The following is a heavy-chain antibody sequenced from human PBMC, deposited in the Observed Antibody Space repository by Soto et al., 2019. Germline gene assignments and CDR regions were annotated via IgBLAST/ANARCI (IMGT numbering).Heavy chain of an antibody. J-gene: IGHJ5*02. Sequence: EVQLVESGGGLVQPGGSLRLSCATSGFTFSSYEMNWVRQAPGKGLEWVSYISSSGTAIYYADSVKGRFAISRDNAKNSLFLQMNSLRAEDTAVYYCVRDRLYYSGSGTPLWFDPWGQGTLVTVSS. CDR2: ISSSGTAI. V-gene: IGHV3-48*03. CDR1: GFTFSSYE. D-gene: IGHD3-10*01. CDR3: VRDRLYYSGSGTPLWFDP.